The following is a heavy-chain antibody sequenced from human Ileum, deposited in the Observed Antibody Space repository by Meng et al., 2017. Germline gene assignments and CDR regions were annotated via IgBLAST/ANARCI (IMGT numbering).Heavy chain of an antibody. D-gene: IGHD2-15*01. CDR1: GGSMKNYY. J-gene: IGHJ4*02. V-gene: IGHV4-59*01. CDR2: TYYSGST. Sequence: SETLSLTCSVSGGSMKNYYWSWVRQPPGKELEWIGYTYYSGSTNSNPSLTSRVTFSIDTSKNQFSLRLSSVTAADTAVYYCARDFGGRRYYFDSWGQGTLATVSS. CDR3: ARDFGGRRYYFDS.